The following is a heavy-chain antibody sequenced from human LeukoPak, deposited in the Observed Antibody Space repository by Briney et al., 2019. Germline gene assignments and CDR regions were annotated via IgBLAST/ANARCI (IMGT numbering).Heavy chain of an antibody. D-gene: IGHD4-23*01. CDR1: GGSISSYY. J-gene: IGHJ3*02. CDR2: IYYRGNT. V-gene: IGHV4-59*01. Sequence: PSETLSLTCTVSGGSISSYYWSWIRQPPGKGLEWIGYIYYRGNTNYNPTLKSRVTISVDTSKNQFSLRLSSVTAADTAVYYCARRPGGGNSKEGAFDIWGQGTVVSISS. CDR3: ARRPGGGNSKEGAFDI.